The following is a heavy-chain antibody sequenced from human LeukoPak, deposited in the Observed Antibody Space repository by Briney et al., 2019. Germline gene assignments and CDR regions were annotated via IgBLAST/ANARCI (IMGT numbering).Heavy chain of an antibody. CDR2: IFSNDEK. V-gene: IGHV2-26*01. CDR3: ARIVEMATINYFDY. J-gene: IGHJ4*02. D-gene: IGHD5-24*01. CDR1: GFSLSNARMG. Sequence: ESGPTLVNPTETLTLTCTVSGFSLSNARMGVSWIRQPPGKALEWLAHIFSNDEKSYSTSLKSRLTISKDTSKSQVVLTMTNMDPVDTATYYCARIVEMATINYFDYWGQGTLVTVSS.